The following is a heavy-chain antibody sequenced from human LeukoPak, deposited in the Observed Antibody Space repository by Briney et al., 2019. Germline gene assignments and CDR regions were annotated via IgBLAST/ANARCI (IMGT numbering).Heavy chain of an antibody. D-gene: IGHD3-10*01. V-gene: IGHV4-34*01. CDR2: INHSGST. J-gene: IGHJ4*02. CDR3: ASRARITMVRGAFFDY. Sequence: PSETLSLTCAVYGGSFSGYYWSWIRQPPGKGLEWIGEINHSGSTNYNPSFKSRVTISVDTSKNQFSLKLSSVTAADTAVYYCASRARITMVRGAFFDYWGQGTLVTVSS. CDR1: GGSFSGYY.